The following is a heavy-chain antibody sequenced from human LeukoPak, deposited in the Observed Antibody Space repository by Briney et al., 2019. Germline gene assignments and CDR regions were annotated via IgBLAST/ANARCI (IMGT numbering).Heavy chain of an antibody. CDR1: GGSISSYY. Sequence: SETLSLTCTVSGGSISSYYWSWIRQPAGKGLEWIGRIYTSGSTNYNPSLKSRVTMSVDTSKNQFSLKLSSVTAADTAVYYCARDTYYYDSSGYYFDAFGIWGQGTMVTVSS. CDR3: ARDTYYYDSSGYYFDAFGI. D-gene: IGHD3-22*01. J-gene: IGHJ3*02. CDR2: IYTSGST. V-gene: IGHV4-4*07.